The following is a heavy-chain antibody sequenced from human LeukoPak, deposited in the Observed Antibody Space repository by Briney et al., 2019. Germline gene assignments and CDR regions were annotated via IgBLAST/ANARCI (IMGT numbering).Heavy chain of an antibody. CDR1: GVSVTSSVAY. J-gene: IGHJ5*02. D-gene: IGHD3-10*01. CDR2: VYYTGDT. CDR3: ARGLPLHYNSGGLWISLFDP. V-gene: IGHV4-39*01. Sequence: SETLSLTCTVSGVSVTSSVAYWGWIRQTPGEGLEWIATVYYTGDTYYTPSLKSRVTISVDKSKNQVSLTLNSVSAADTAVYFCARGLPLHYNSGGLWISLFDPWGQGTLVTVSS.